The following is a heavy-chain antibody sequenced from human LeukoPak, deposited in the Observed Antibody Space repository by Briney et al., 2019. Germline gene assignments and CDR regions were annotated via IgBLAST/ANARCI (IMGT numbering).Heavy chain of an antibody. CDR2: INTAGNA. D-gene: IGHD6-13*01. V-gene: IGHV3-13*01. Sequence: GGSLRLSCAASEFTFSSYDMHWVRQATGKGLEWVSTINTAGNAWYPDSVKGRFTISRENAKNSLNLQVNSLRVGDTAMYYCARAKMPGIQTAGRVNYFDSWGQGTLVTVSA. CDR1: EFTFSSYD. J-gene: IGHJ4*02. CDR3: ARAKMPGIQTAGRVNYFDS.